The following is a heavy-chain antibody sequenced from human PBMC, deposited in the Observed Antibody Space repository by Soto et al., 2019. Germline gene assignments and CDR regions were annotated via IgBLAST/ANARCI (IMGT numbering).Heavy chain of an antibody. Sequence: PSETLSLTCAVYGGSFSGYYWSWIRQPPGKGLEWIGEINHSGSTNYNPSLKSRVIISVDTSKNQFSLKLSSVTAADTAVYYCAQSLGYCSSTSCYTHPFDPWGQGTLVTVSS. CDR2: INHSGST. CDR1: GGSFSGYY. V-gene: IGHV4-34*01. CDR3: AQSLGYCSSTSCYTHPFDP. D-gene: IGHD2-2*02. J-gene: IGHJ5*02.